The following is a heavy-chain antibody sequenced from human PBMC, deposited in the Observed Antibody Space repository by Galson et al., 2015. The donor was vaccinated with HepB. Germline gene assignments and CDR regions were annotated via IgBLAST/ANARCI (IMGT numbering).Heavy chain of an antibody. V-gene: IGHV1-8*01. CDR3: ARDGYCCSTSCYSSTYYYYGMDV. Sequence: SVKVSCKASGYTFTSYDINWVRQATGQGLEWMGWMNPNSGNTGYAQKFQGRVAMTRNTSISTAYMELSSLRSEDTAVYYCARDGYCCSTSCYSSTYYYYGMDVWGQGTTVTVSS. CDR1: GYTFTSYD. J-gene: IGHJ6*02. D-gene: IGHD2-2*01. CDR2: MNPNSGNT.